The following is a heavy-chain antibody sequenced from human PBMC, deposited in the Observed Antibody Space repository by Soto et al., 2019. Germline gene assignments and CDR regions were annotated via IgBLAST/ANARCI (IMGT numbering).Heavy chain of an antibody. CDR1: GGSISSSSYY. CDR3: ARHLLYDFWSGPPSKYYYYYGMEV. V-gene: IGHV4-39*01. J-gene: IGHJ6*02. CDR2: IYYSGST. Sequence: PSETLSLTCTVSGGSISSSSYYWGWIRQPPGQGLEWIGSIYYSGSTYYNPSLKSRVTISVDTSKNQFSLKLSSVTAEDTAVYYCARHLLYDFWSGPPSKYYYYYGMEVWGQGTTVTVSS. D-gene: IGHD3-3*01.